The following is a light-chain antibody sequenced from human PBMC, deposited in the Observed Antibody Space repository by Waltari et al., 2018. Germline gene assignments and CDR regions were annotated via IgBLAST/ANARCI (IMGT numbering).Light chain of an antibody. Sequence: EIVMTQSPATLSVSPGERATLSCRASQSVGSDLAWYQQKPGQAPSLLIYGASTRVTGVPARFSGSGSGTEFTLTISRLQSEDFAVYYCQQYNKWPSYTFGQGTKLEIK. V-gene: IGKV3-15*01. J-gene: IGKJ2*01. CDR2: GAS. CDR1: QSVGSD. CDR3: QQYNKWPSYT.